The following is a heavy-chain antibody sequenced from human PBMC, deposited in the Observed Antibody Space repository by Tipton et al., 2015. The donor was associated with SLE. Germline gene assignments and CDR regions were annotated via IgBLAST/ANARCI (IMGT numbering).Heavy chain of an antibody. CDR3: ARALTSAQGFYFES. Sequence: TLSLTCSVSGGSISSSDFYWGWIRQPPGKGLEWIGTFSYSANTYYNPSLKSRVTTSVDTSKNQFSLKLSSVTAADTAVYYCARALTSAQGFYFESWGQGTLVTVSS. V-gene: IGHV4-39*07. J-gene: IGHJ4*02. D-gene: IGHD2-2*01. CDR1: GGSISSSDFY. CDR2: FSYSANT.